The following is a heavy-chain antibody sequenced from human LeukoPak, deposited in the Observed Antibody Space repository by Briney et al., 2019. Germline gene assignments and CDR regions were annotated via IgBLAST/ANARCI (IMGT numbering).Heavy chain of an antibody. CDR2: INSDGSWT. Sequence: GGSLRLSCAASGIYWMHWVRQAPGKGLVWVSHINSDGSWTSYADSVKGRFTISKDNAKNTVYLQMNNLRAEDTAVYYCASFYETYWGRGTLVTVSS. CDR1: GIYW. D-gene: IGHD2/OR15-2a*01. V-gene: IGHV3-74*01. J-gene: IGHJ4*02. CDR3: ASFYETY.